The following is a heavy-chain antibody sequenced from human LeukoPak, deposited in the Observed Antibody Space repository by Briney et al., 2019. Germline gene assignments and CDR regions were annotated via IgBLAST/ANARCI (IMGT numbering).Heavy chain of an antibody. CDR1: GYTFTGYY. CDR2: INPNNGGT. D-gene: IGHD6-19*01. J-gene: IGHJ3*02. V-gene: IGHV1-2*02. Sequence: ASVKVSCKASGYTFTGYYMYWVRQAPGQGLEWMGWINPNNGGTNYAQKFQGRVTMTRDTSISTAYMELSRLRSDDTAVYYCARVRIAVAGTGAFDIWGQGTMVTVSS. CDR3: ARVRIAVAGTGAFDI.